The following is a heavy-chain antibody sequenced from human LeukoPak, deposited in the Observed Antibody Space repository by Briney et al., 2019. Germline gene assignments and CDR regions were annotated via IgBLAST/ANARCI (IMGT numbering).Heavy chain of an antibody. D-gene: IGHD4-17*01. J-gene: IGHJ4*02. Sequence: PGRSLRLSCTASGFTFGDYAMSWVRQAPGKGLEWVGSFTGRTYGGTTEYAASVRGRFTISIDDSKSIAYLQMNSLTTEDTAAYYCTRWTTVTTFEYWGQGIQVAVSS. CDR2: FTGRTYGGTT. CDR1: GFTFGDYA. CDR3: TRWTTVTTFEY. V-gene: IGHV3-49*04.